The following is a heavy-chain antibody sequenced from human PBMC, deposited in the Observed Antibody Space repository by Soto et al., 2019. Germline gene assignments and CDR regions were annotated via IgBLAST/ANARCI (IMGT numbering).Heavy chain of an antibody. J-gene: IGHJ5*02. V-gene: IGHV3-21*04. CDR1: GFTFSSYS. CDR3: AKERFYNFWSGYYTAQDEQNWLDP. CDR2: ISSSSSYI. D-gene: IGHD3-3*01. Sequence: PGGSLRLSCAASGFTFSSYSMNWVRQAPGKGLEWVSSISSSSSYIYYADSVKGRFTISRDNAKNTLYLQMNSLRAEDTAVYYCAKERFYNFWSGYYTAQDEQNWLDPWGQGTLVTVSS.